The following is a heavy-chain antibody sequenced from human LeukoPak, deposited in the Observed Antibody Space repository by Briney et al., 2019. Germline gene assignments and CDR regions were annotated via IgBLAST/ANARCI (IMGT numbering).Heavy chain of an antibody. J-gene: IGHJ6*03. Sequence: GGSLRLSCAASGFTFSNAWMSWVRQAPGKGLEWVGRIKSKTDGGTTDYVAPVKGRFTISRDDSKNTLYLQMNSLRAEDTAAYYCARGPITGTTDSMYYYYYYMGVWGKGTTVTVSS. V-gene: IGHV3-15*01. D-gene: IGHD1-20*01. CDR1: GFTFSNAW. CDR2: IKSKTDGGTT. CDR3: ARGPITGTTDSMYYYYYYMGV.